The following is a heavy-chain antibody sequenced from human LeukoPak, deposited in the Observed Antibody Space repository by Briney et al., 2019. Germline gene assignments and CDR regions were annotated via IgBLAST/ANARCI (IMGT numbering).Heavy chain of an antibody. CDR1: GFTFGNFW. Sequence: GGSLLLSCTASGFTFGNFWMNWGRRAPGKGLEGVSYISSSGSTIYYADSVKGRFTISRDNAKNSLYLQMNSLRAKDTAVYYCARLVVLLYFDWFEYYYGMDVWGQGTTVTVSS. V-gene: IGHV3-48*04. J-gene: IGHJ6*02. D-gene: IGHD3-9*01. CDR2: ISSSGSTI. CDR3: ARLVVLLYFDWFEYYYGMDV.